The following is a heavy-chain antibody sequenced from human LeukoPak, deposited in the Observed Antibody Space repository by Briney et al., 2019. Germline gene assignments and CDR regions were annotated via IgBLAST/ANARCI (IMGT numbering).Heavy chain of an antibody. D-gene: IGHD3-22*01. CDR2: IIPIFGTA. Sequence: SVKVSCKASGGTFSSYAISWVRQAPGQGLEWMGGIIPIFGTANYAQKFQGRVTITADESTSTAYVELSSLKSEDTAVYYCATVGGYYFLSYDYWGQGTLVTVSS. CDR3: ATVGGYYFLSYDY. V-gene: IGHV1-69*01. J-gene: IGHJ4*02. CDR1: GGTFSSYA.